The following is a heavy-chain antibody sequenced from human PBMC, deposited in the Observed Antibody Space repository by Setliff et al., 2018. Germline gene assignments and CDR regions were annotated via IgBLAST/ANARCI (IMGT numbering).Heavy chain of an antibody. V-gene: IGHV4-61*01. CDR2: IFYSGSS. Sequence: NPSETLSLTCTVSGYSISSGYYWGWIRQPPGKGLEWIGYIFYSGSSNYNPSLQSRVSISVDTSKNQLSLKLDSLTAADTAVYFCARLPRTVTHFDYWDQGALVTVSS. J-gene: IGHJ4*02. CDR1: GYSISSGYY. D-gene: IGHD4-17*01. CDR3: ARLPRTVTHFDY.